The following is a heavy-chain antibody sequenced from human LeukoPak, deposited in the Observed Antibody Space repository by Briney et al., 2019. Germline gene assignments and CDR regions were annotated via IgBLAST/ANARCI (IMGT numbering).Heavy chain of an antibody. CDR1: GGSISSHY. J-gene: IGHJ4*02. D-gene: IGHD7-27*01. Sequence: PSETLSLTCTVSGGSISSHYWSWIRQPPGKGLEWIGYIYYSGSTNYNPSLKSRVSISKDTSKNQFSLKLSSVTAADTAVYYCATRKLGNDYWGQGTLVTVSS. CDR2: IYYSGST. CDR3: ATRKLGNDY. V-gene: IGHV4-59*11.